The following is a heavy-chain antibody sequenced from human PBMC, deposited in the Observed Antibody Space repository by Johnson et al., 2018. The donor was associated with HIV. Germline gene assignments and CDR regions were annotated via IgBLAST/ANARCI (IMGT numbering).Heavy chain of an antibody. J-gene: IGHJ3*02. CDR2: ISSSGSTI. CDR3: ARSKDCSGGSCPDAFDI. CDR1: GFTFSDYY. D-gene: IGHD2-15*01. Sequence: QVQLVESGGGLVKPGGSLRLSCVASGFTFSDYYMTRVRQAPGKGLEWVSYISSSGSTIYSADSVKGRFTISRDNAKNSLYLQMNSLRAEDTAVYYCARSKDCSGGSCPDAFDIWRQGTMLIVSS. V-gene: IGHV3-11*04.